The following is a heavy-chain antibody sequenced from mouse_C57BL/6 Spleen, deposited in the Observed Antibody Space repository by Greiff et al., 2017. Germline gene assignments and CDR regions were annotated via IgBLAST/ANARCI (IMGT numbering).Heavy chain of an antibody. J-gene: IGHJ4*01. CDR2: INYDGSST. CDR1: GFTFSDYY. D-gene: IGHD2-14*01. V-gene: IGHV5-16*01. CDR3: ARDLYRAMDY. Sequence: VQLVESEGGLVQPGSSMKLSCTASGFTFSDYYMAWVRPVPEKGLEWVANINYDGSSTYYLDSLKSRFIISRDNAKNILYLQMSSLKSEDTATYYCARDLYRAMDYWGQGTSVTVSS.